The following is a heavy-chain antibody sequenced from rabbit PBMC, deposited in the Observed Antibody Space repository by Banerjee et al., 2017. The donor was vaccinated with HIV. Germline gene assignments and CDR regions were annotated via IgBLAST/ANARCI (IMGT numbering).Heavy chain of an antibody. CDR1: GFSFSSSDY. J-gene: IGHJ3*01. CDR3: ARAKSSDITRLDL. V-gene: IGHV1S40*01. D-gene: IGHD1-1*01. CDR2: IYPGTSGST. Sequence: QSLEESGGDLVKPGASLTLTCTASGFSFSSSDYISWVRQAPGKGLEWIGCIYPGTSGSTYYASWAKGRFTISKTSSTTVTLQMTSLTAADTATYFCARAKSSDITRLDLWGPGTLVTVS.